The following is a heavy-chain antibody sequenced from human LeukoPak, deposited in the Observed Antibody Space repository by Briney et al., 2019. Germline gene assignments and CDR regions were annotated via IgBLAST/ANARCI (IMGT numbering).Heavy chain of an antibody. CDR2: IGTAGDT. CDR1: GFTFSSYD. J-gene: IGHJ4*02. Sequence: GGSLRLSCAASGFTFSSYDMHWVRHATGKGLEWVSAIGTAGDTYYPGSVKGRFTISRENAKNSLYLQMDSLRAGDTAVYYCARVKYDSSGYYYSDWGQGTLVTVSS. D-gene: IGHD3-22*01. V-gene: IGHV3-13*01. CDR3: ARVKYDSSGYYYSD.